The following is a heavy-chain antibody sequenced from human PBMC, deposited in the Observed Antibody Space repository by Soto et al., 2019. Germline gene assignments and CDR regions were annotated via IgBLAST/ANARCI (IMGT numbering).Heavy chain of an antibody. CDR1: GFTFSSYA. D-gene: IGHD6-6*01. V-gene: IGHV3-23*01. CDR3: AKEVVAARLYYFDY. Sequence: EVQLLESGGGLVQPGGSLRLSCAASGFTFSSYAMSWVRQAPGVGLEWVSAISGSGGSIYYADSVKGRFTISRDNSKNTRYLQMNSLRAEDTAVYYCAKEVVAARLYYFDYWGQGTLVTVSS. J-gene: IGHJ4*02. CDR2: ISGSGGSI.